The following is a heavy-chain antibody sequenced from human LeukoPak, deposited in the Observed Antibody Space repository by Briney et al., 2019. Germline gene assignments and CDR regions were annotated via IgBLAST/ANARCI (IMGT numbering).Heavy chain of an antibody. CDR1: GFPFRDYY. Sequence: PGGSLRLSCAASGFPFRDYYMTWIRQAPGKGLEWISYISRSGDSLYYADSVEGRFTISRDNSKSTLYLQMNSLRAEDTAVYYCARGDVYFDYWGQGTLVTVSS. CDR3: ARGDVYFDY. V-gene: IGHV3-11*01. D-gene: IGHD2-21*02. J-gene: IGHJ4*02. CDR2: ISRSGDSL.